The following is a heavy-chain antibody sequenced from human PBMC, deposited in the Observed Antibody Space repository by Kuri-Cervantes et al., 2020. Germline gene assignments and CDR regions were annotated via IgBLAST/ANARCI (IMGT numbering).Heavy chain of an antibody. CDR1: GFTFSSYA. V-gene: IGHV3-48*04. J-gene: IGHJ4*02. CDR3: AKATDYGVRATADY. Sequence: GESLKISCAASGFTFSSYAMSWVRQAPGKGLEWPSYIGSNSDGIYYADSVKGRFTISRDNAKKSLYLQMNSLRAEDTALYYCAKATDYGVRATADYWGQGTLVTVSS. D-gene: IGHD4-17*01. CDR2: IGSNSDGI.